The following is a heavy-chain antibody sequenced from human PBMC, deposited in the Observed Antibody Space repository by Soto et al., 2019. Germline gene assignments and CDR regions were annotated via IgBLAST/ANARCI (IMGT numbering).Heavy chain of an antibody. D-gene: IGHD3-22*01. CDR1: GGTFSTYA. J-gene: IGHJ5*02. CDR2: IIPIFGSA. Sequence: ASVKVSCKASGGTFSTYAISWVRQAPGQGLEWMGGIIPIFGSANYAQKFQGRVTIAADESTSTAYMELSSLRSEDTAVYYCARVSSGTYFLAWFDPWGRGTLVTVSS. CDR3: ARVSSGTYFLAWFDP. V-gene: IGHV1-69*13.